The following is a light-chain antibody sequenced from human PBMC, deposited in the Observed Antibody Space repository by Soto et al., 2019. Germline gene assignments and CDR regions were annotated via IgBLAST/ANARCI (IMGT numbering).Light chain of an antibody. V-gene: IGLV2-14*01. J-gene: IGLJ1*01. CDR2: DVS. CDR3: SSYTSSSTFYV. Sequence: QSALAQPASVSGSPGQSITISCTGTSSDVGSYNYVSWHQQHPGKAPKLMIYDVSNRPSGVSNRFSGSKSGNTASLTISGLQAEDEADYYCSSYTSSSTFYVFGTGTKLTV. CDR1: SSDVGSYNY.